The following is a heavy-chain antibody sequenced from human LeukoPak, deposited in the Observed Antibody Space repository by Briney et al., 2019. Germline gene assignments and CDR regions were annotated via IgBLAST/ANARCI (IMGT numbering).Heavy chain of an antibody. CDR2: IYYSGST. V-gene: IGHV4-59*08. Sequence: SETLSLTCTVSGGSISSYYWSWIRQPPGKGLEWTGYIYYSGSTNYNPSLKSRVTISLDTSKNQFSLKLSSVTAADTAVYYCARLNSLTAVDTAMAILDYWGQGTLVTVSS. J-gene: IGHJ4*02. CDR1: GGSISSYY. D-gene: IGHD5-18*01. CDR3: ARLNSLTAVDTAMAILDY.